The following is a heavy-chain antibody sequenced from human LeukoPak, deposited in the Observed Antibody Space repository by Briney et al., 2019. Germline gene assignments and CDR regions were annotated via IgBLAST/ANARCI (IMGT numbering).Heavy chain of an antibody. D-gene: IGHD5-18*01. CDR2: ISSSSSYI. CDR3: ASGGYSYGYATNDY. CDR1: GFTFSSYS. J-gene: IGHJ4*02. Sequence: GGSLRLSCAASGFTFSSYSMNWVRQAPGKGLEWVSSISSSSSYIYYADSVKGRFTISRDNAKNSLCLQMNSLRAEDTAVYYCASGGYSYGYATNDYWGQGTLVTVSS. V-gene: IGHV3-21*01.